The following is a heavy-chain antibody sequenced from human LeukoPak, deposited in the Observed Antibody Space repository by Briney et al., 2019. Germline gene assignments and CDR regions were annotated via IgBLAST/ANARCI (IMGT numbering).Heavy chain of an antibody. J-gene: IGHJ5*02. D-gene: IGHD5-18*01. CDR2: ISSSGSTI. CDR3: ARTGGYSQLFDP. V-gene: IGHV3-48*03. CDR1: GFTFSSYE. Sequence: GGSLRLSCAASGFTFSSYEMNWVRQAPGKGLEWVSYISSSGSTIYYADSVKGRFTISRDNAKNSLYLQMNSLRAEGTAVYYCARTGGYSQLFDPWGQGTLVTVSS.